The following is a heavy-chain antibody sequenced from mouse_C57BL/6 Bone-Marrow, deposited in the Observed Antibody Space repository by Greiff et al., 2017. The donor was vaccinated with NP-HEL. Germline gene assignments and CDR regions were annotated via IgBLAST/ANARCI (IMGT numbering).Heavy chain of an antibody. CDR2: IYPRSGNT. J-gene: IGHJ2*01. V-gene: IGHV1-81*01. Sequence: QVQLQQSGAELARPGASVKLSCKASGYTFTSYGISWVKQRTGQGLEWIGEIYPRSGNTYYNEKFKGKATLTADKSSSTAYMALRSLTSEDSAVYFCARRLLRYGFDYWGQGTTLTVSS. D-gene: IGHD1-1*01. CDR3: ARRLLRYGFDY. CDR1: GYTFTSYG.